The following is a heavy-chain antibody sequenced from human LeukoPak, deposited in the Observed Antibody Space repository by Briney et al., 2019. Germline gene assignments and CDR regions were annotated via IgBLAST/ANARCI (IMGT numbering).Heavy chain of an antibody. CDR2: ISSSGSDI. CDR1: GFTFRSYT. J-gene: IGHJ5*02. D-gene: IGHD4-17*01. CDR3: ARDPNYGDYVIGWFDP. V-gene: IGHV3-21*05. Sequence: GGSLRLSCVASGFTFRSYTMDWVRQAPGKGLEWVSYISSSGSDIYYADSVKGRFTISRDNAKNSLYLQMNSLRAEDTAVYYCARDPNYGDYVIGWFDPWGQGTLVTVSS.